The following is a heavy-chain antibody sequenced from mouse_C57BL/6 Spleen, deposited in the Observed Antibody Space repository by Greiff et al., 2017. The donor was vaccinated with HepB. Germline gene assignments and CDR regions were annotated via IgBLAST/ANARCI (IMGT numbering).Heavy chain of an antibody. Sequence: VQLQQSGPELVKPGASVKISCKASGYTFTDYYMNWVKQSHGKSLEWIGDINPNNGGTSYNQKFKGKATLTVDKSSSTAYMELRSLTSEDSAVYYCARRHDYDGGFAYWGQGTLVTVSA. CDR2: INPNNGGT. CDR3: ARRHDYDGGFAY. D-gene: IGHD2-4*01. J-gene: IGHJ3*01. V-gene: IGHV1-26*01. CDR1: GYTFTDYY.